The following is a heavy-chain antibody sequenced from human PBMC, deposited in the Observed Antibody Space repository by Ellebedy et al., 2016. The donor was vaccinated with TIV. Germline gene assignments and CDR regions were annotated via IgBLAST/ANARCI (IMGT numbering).Heavy chain of an antibody. CDR3: AKYSAAGREFDY. Sequence: GESLKISCSASGFTFSTHWMSWVRQAPGKGLEWVANIRGDGSQKYYVDSVKGRFTISRDNTENSLFLQMDSLRAEDTAVYYCAKYSAAGREFDYWGQGTLVTVSS. D-gene: IGHD6-13*01. CDR1: GFTFSTHW. V-gene: IGHV3-7*01. CDR2: IRGDGSQK. J-gene: IGHJ4*02.